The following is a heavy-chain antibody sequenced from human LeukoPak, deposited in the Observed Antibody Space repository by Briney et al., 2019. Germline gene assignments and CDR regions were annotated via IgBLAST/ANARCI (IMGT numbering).Heavy chain of an antibody. CDR1: ARTSSSYA. V-gene: IGHV1-69*05. CDR2: IIPVFGTA. D-gene: IGHD3-3*01. CDR3: ARVYDFWSGYYSLGSGYYYMDV. J-gene: IGHJ6*03. Sequence: GPSMKVSCKASARTSSSYATSWVRQAPEQGIEWKGAIIPVFGTANYAQEFQGRVTITTDDSTSTAYMELSSLRSEDTAVYYCARVYDFWSGYYSLGSGYYYMDVWGKGTTFTVSS.